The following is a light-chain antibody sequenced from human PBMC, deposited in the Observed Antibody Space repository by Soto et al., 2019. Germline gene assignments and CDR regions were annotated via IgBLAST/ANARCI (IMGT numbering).Light chain of an antibody. V-gene: IGLV1-44*01. J-gene: IGLJ1*01. Sequence: QSVLTQPPPASGTPGQRVTISCSGSSSNIGSNAVNWYQQFPGTAPKLLIYTDNQRPSGVPDRFSGSKSGTSASLAISGLQSEDEADYFCAAWDGSLNAYVFGTGTKLTVL. CDR3: AAWDGSLNAYV. CDR1: SSNIGSNA. CDR2: TDN.